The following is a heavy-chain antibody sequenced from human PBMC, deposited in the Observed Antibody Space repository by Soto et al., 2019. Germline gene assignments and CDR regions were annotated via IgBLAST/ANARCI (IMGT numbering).Heavy chain of an antibody. J-gene: IGHJ6*02. Sequence: GGSLRLSCAASGFDFDNYEMNWVSQAPGKGLEGISVISYSGSTIYFADSVRGRFSISRDNSKNSLFLQMSSLRAEDSAIYYCARGAGFFYGVDVWGQGTTVTVSS. CDR2: ISYSGSTI. V-gene: IGHV3-48*03. CDR1: GFDFDNYE. CDR3: ARGAGFFYGVDV.